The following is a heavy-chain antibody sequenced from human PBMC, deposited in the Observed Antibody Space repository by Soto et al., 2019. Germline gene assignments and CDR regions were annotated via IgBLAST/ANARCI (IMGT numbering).Heavy chain of an antibody. Sequence: SGPTRVRPTQTLTMSCTFSGFSLISSGVGVGCIRQPPGKALEWLALIYWNDDKRYSPSLKSRLTITKDTSKNQVVLTMTNMDPVDTATYYCAHRRGYSYGYYYFDYWGQGTLVTVSS. CDR2: IYWNDDK. V-gene: IGHV2-5*01. D-gene: IGHD5-18*01. J-gene: IGHJ4*02. CDR1: GFSLISSGVG. CDR3: AHRRGYSYGYYYFDY.